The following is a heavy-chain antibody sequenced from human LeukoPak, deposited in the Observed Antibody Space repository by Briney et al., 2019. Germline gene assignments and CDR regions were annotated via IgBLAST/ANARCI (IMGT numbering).Heavy chain of an antibody. CDR1: GGSISSYY. V-gene: IGHV4-4*07. CDR2: IYTSGST. J-gene: IGHJ3*02. D-gene: IGHD3-22*01. CDR3: ARVGGHYYDRSGYSPWALDI. Sequence: SETLSLTCTVSGGSISSYYWSWIRQTAGKGLEWIGRIYTSGSTNYNPSLKSRVTMSVDTSKNQFSLKLSSVTAADTAVYYCARVGGHYYDRSGYSPWALDIWGQGTMVTVSS.